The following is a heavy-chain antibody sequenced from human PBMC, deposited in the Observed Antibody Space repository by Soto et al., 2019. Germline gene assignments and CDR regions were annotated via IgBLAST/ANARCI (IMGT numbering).Heavy chain of an antibody. J-gene: IGHJ5*02. CDR3: ARARASGWYRLFDH. Sequence: QVQLVQSGAEVKKPGASVKVSCKASGYTFTSYGISWVRQAPGQGLEWMGWISAYNGNTNYAQKLQGRVTITTDTTTSTAYMRRRSRRSDDTALCYCARARASGWYRLFDHWGQGTLVTVSS. CDR1: GYTFTSYG. V-gene: IGHV1-18*04. D-gene: IGHD6-19*01. CDR2: ISAYNGNT.